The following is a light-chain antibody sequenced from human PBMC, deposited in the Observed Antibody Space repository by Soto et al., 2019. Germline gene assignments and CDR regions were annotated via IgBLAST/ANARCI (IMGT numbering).Light chain of an antibody. CDR1: QSVSSSY. J-gene: IGKJ1*01. Sequence: EIVLTQSPGTLSLSPGERATLSCRASQSVSSSYLAWYQQKPGQAPRLLIYGAASRATGIPDRFSGSGSGTDFTLTISRLEPEDFAVYYCKQYGSSPWTFGQGTKVYIK. CDR3: KQYGSSPWT. V-gene: IGKV3-20*01. CDR2: GAA.